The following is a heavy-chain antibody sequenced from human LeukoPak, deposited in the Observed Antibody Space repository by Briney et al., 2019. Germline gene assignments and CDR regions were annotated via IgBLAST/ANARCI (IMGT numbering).Heavy chain of an antibody. J-gene: IGHJ5*02. V-gene: IGHV3-21*01. CDR3: ARGTAAAAWFDP. Sequence: GGSLRLSCAGSGFTFSSYSMNWVRQAPGKGLEWVSSISSSSNYIYYADSVKGRFTISRDNAKNSLSLQMNSLRAEDTAGYYCARGTAAAAWFDPWGQGTLVTVSS. D-gene: IGHD6-13*01. CDR1: GFTFSSYS. CDR2: ISSSSNYI.